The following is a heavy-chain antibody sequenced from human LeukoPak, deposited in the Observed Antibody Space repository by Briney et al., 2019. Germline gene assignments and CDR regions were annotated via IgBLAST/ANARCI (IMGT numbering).Heavy chain of an antibody. CDR2: ISWKSDRV. V-gene: IGHV3-9*03. CDR3: AKDSRSIWSSPGYFDF. J-gene: IGHJ4*02. D-gene: IGHD3-3*01. Sequence: QSGGSLRLSCAASGFSFDDYAVHWVRQAPGKGLEWVSGISWKSDRVGYADSVKGRFTISRDNAKNSLYLQMNTLRAEDMALYFCAKDSRSIWSSPGYFDFWGRGTLVTVSS. CDR1: GFSFDDYA.